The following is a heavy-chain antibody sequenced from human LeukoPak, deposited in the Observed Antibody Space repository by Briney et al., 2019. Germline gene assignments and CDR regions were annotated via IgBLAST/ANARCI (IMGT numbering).Heavy chain of an antibody. V-gene: IGHV3-23*01. D-gene: IGHD3-22*01. CDR3: AKRGVVIRVILVGFHKEAYYFDS. J-gene: IGHJ4*02. Sequence: PLGGSLRLSCAVSGITLSNYGMSWVRQAPGKGLEWVAGISDSGGRTKYADSVKGRFTISRDNSKNTLYLQMNSLRVEDTAVYFCAKRGVVIRVILVGFHKEAYYFDSWGQGALVTVSS. CDR1: GITLSNYG. CDR2: ISDSGGRT.